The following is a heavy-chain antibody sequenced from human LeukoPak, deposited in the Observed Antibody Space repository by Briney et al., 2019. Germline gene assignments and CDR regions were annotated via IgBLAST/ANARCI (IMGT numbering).Heavy chain of an antibody. CDR1: GGPFSGYY. CDR3: ARGRYYYGSGSYVKYYYYYMDV. CDR2: INHSGST. V-gene: IGHV4-34*01. Sequence: PSETLSLTCAVYGGPFSGYYWSWIRQPPGKGLEWIGEINHSGSTNYNPSLKSRVTISVDTSKNRFSLKLSSVTAADTAVYYCARGRYYYGSGSYVKYYYYYMDVWGKGTTVTVSS. D-gene: IGHD3-10*01. J-gene: IGHJ6*03.